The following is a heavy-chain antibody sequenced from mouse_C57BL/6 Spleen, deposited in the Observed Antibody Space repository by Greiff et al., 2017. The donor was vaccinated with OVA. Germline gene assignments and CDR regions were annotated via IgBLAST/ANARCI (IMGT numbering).Heavy chain of an antibody. CDR1: GYTFTSYW. D-gene: IGHD2-4*01. J-gene: IGHJ3*01. CDR2: IHPNSGST. V-gene: IGHV1-64*01. CDR3: AIYYDYGLAY. Sequence: QVHVKQSGAELVKPGASVKLSCKASGYTFTSYWMHWVKQRPGQGLEWIGMIHPNSGSTNYNEKFKSKATLTVDKSSSTAYMQLSSLTSEDSAVYYCAIYYDYGLAYWGQGTLVTVSA.